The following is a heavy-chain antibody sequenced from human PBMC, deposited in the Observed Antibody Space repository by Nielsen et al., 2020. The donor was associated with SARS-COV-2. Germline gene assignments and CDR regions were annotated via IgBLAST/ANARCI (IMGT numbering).Heavy chain of an antibody. CDR2: IYPGDSDT. D-gene: IGHD4-17*01. CDR3: ARQSREDDYGDYGDGGWFDP. J-gene: IGHJ5*02. Sequence: GGSLRLSCKGSGYSFTSYWIGWVRQMPGKGLEWMGIIYPGDSDTRYSPSFQGQVTISADKSISTAYLQWSSLKASDTAMYYCARQSREDDYGDYGDGGWFDPWGQGTLVTVSS. CDR1: GYSFTSYW. V-gene: IGHV5-51*01.